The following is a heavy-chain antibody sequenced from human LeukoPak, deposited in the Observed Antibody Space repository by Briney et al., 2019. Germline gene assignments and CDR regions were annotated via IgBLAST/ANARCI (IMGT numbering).Heavy chain of an antibody. V-gene: IGHV3-74*01. J-gene: IGHJ4*02. CDR2: INSDGSST. CDR1: GFTFSSYW. D-gene: IGHD3-16*01. Sequence: PGGSVRLSCAASGFTFSSYWMYWVRQAPGKGLVWVSHINSDGSSTNYADSVKGRFTISRDNAKNTLYLQVNSLRAENAVVYYCARGANGFDYWGQGTLVTVSS. CDR3: ARGANGFDY.